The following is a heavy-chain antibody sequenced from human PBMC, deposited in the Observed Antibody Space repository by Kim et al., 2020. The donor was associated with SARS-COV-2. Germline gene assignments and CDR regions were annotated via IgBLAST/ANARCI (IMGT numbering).Heavy chain of an antibody. V-gene: IGHV3-73*01. CDR3: SRRSVVADHSLEY. J-gene: IGHJ4*02. Sequence: GGSLRLSCAASGFIFSGSDIHWVRQASGKGLEWVGRIKSKADNYATAYAAPVKGRFTVSRDDSKSTAYLEMNSLKTEDTAVYYCSRRSVVADHSLEYWGQGTLVTVSS. D-gene: IGHD3-22*01. CDR1: GFIFSGSD. CDR2: IKSKADNYAT.